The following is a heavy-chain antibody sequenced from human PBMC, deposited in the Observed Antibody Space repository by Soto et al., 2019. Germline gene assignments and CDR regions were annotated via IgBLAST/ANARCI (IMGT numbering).Heavy chain of an antibody. CDR2: IYHSGST. V-gene: IGHV4-30-2*01. CDR1: GGSVNSAGYS. CDR3: ASVPIYYASSGFYQYGTFDI. Sequence: QLQLQESGSGLVNPSQTLSLTCAVSGGSVNSAGYSWSWIRQPPGKGLEWIGSIYHSGSTYYNPLLKSRVTISLDRSNNLFSLKLSSVTSADTAVYYCASVPIYYASSGFYQYGTFDIWGQGTMVTVSS. J-gene: IGHJ3*02. D-gene: IGHD3-22*01.